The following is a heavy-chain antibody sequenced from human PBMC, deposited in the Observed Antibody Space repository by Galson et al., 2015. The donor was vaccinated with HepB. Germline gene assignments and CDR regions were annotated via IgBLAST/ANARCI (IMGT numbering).Heavy chain of an antibody. CDR3: AGGPWSPWVWFDP. Sequence: SVKVSCKASGYTFTSYAMHWVRQAPGQRLEWMGWINAGNGNTKYSQKFQGRVTITRDTSASTAYMELSSLRSEDTAVYYCAGGPWSPWVWFDPWGQGTLVTVSS. CDR1: GYTFTSYA. J-gene: IGHJ5*02. D-gene: IGHD1-26*01. CDR2: INAGNGNT. V-gene: IGHV1-3*01.